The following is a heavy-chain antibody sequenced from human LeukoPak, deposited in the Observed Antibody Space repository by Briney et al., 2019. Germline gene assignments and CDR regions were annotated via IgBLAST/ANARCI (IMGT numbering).Heavy chain of an antibody. Sequence: GGSLRLSCAASGFTFSSYWMHWVRQAPGKGLVWVSRIYSDGSATSYVDSVEGRFTISRDNAKNTLYLQMNSLRAEDTAIYYCARVLWGDWLPDYWGQGTLVTVSS. V-gene: IGHV3-74*01. D-gene: IGHD3-9*01. CDR3: ARVLWGDWLPDY. J-gene: IGHJ4*02. CDR1: GFTFSSYW. CDR2: IYSDGSAT.